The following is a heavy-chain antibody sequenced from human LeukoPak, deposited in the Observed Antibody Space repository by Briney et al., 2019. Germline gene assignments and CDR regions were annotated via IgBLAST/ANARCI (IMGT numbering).Heavy chain of an antibody. CDR1: GYTFTSYY. CDR2: VNPSGGTT. D-gene: IGHD3-22*01. CDR3: ARDPRYFDSYNYQYYYYYMDV. J-gene: IGHJ6*03. V-gene: IGHV1-46*01. Sequence: ASVKVSYTASGYTFTSYYIHWVRQAPGQGLEWLGIVNPSGGTTTYAQKFQGRVTITRDMSTSTVHMELSSLRSEDTAVYYCARDPRYFDSYNYQYYYYYMDVWGKGTTVTVSS.